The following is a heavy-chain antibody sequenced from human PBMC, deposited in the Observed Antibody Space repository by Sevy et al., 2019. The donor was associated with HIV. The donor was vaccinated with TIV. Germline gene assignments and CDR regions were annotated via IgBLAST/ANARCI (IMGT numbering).Heavy chain of an antibody. V-gene: IGHV4-61*01. J-gene: IGHJ6*02. D-gene: IGHD3-9*01. Sequence: SETLSLICSVSGGSVSSANDYWSWVRQPPGKGLEWIGYVFYFGSTNYNTSLKSRVTISLDMSKSQFSLKLTSVTAADTAVYYCARDQYYDILTGLYAMDVWGQGTTVTVSS. CDR1: GGSVSSANDY. CDR3: ARDQYYDILTGLYAMDV. CDR2: VFYFGST.